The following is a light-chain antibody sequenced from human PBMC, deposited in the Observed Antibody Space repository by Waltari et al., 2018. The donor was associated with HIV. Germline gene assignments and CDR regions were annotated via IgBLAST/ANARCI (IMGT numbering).Light chain of an antibody. CDR1: QNIMHY. J-gene: IGKJ5*01. CDR3: QQSFSAPT. Sequence: DIQMPQSPSSLSASIGDRAITTWRASQNIMHYLNWYHQRPGKAPRLLIYGATRLQGGVPSRFRGIGSGTVYTLIITSLQPEDFGTYYTQQSFSAPTFGRGTRVDIK. CDR2: GAT. V-gene: IGKV1-39*01.